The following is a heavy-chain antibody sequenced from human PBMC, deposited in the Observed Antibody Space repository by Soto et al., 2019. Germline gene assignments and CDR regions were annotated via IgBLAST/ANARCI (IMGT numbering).Heavy chain of an antibody. V-gene: IGHV1-18*04. Sequence: QVQLVQSGAEVKKPGASVKVSCKASGYTFTSYGISWVRQAPGQGLEWMGWISAYNGNTNYAQKLQGRVTMTTDTSTNTAYMELTSLRSDDTAVYYWARDRQDTARYYYYGMDVWGQGTTVTVSS. CDR3: ARDRQDTARYYYYGMDV. CDR2: ISAYNGNT. CDR1: GYTFTSYG. J-gene: IGHJ6*02. D-gene: IGHD6-6*01.